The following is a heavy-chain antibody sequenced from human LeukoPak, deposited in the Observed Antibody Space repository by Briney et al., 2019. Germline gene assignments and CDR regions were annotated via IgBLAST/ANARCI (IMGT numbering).Heavy chain of an antibody. CDR3: ARDSSSWYWLDY. CDR1: GFTFSSYS. J-gene: IGHJ4*02. CDR2: ISSSSSYI. D-gene: IGHD6-13*01. Sequence: GGSLRLSCAASGFTFSSYSMNWVRQAPGKGLEWVSSISSSSSYIYYAYSVKGRFTISRDNAKNSLYLQMNSLRAEDTAVYYCARDSSSWYWLDYWGQGTLVTVSS. V-gene: IGHV3-21*01.